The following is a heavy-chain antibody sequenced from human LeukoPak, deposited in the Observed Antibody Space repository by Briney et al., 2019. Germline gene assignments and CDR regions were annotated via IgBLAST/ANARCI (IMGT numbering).Heavy chain of an antibody. D-gene: IGHD3-22*01. Sequence: PSETLSLTCAVYGGSFSGYYWSWIRQPPGKGLGWIGEINHSGSTNYNPSLKSRVTISVDTSKNQFSLKLSSVTAADTAVYYCAREWGYYDSSGYYASNKVNWFDPWGQGTLVTVSS. J-gene: IGHJ5*02. CDR3: AREWGYYDSSGYYASNKVNWFDP. CDR2: INHSGST. V-gene: IGHV4-34*01. CDR1: GGSFSGYY.